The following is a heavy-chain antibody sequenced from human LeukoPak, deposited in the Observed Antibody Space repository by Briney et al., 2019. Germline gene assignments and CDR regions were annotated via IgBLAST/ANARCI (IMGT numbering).Heavy chain of an antibody. V-gene: IGHV1-69*04. CDR3: AKWRDSSSWFLFDY. Sequence: GASVKVSCKASGGTFSSYAISWVRQAPGQGLEWMGRIIPILGIANYAQKFQGRVTITADKSTSTAYMELSSLRSEDTAVYYCAKWRDSSSWFLFDYWGQGTLVTVSS. CDR2: IIPILGIA. J-gene: IGHJ4*02. D-gene: IGHD6-13*01. CDR1: GGTFSSYA.